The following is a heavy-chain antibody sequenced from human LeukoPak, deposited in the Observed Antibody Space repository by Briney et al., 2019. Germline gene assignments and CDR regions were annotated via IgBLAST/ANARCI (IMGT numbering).Heavy chain of an antibody. CDR1: GFTLSSYS. CDR2: ISSSSSYI. D-gene: IGHD5-12*01. J-gene: IGHJ5*02. Sequence: GGSLRLSCAASGFTLSSYSMNWVRQAPGKGLEWVSSISSSSSYIYYADSVKGRFTISRDNAKNSLYLQMNSLRAEDTAVYYCARDLSGLYNWFDPWGQGTLVTVSS. CDR3: ARDLSGLYNWFDP. V-gene: IGHV3-21*01.